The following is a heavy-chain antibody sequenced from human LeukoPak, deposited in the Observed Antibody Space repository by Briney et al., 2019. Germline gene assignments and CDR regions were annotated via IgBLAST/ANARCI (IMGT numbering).Heavy chain of an antibody. J-gene: IGHJ4*02. Sequence: PGRSLRLSCSTSGFTFGEYALSWVRQAPGKGLEWVGLIRSKAYGAATEYAASVKGRFTISREDSKSIAYVQMNSLKIEDTAVYYCSRIPTRGSYIISGYYFDYWGRGTLVTVSS. V-gene: IGHV3-49*04. CDR2: IRSKAYGAAT. D-gene: IGHD1-26*01. CDR3: SRIPTRGSYIISGYYFDY. CDR1: GFTFGEYA.